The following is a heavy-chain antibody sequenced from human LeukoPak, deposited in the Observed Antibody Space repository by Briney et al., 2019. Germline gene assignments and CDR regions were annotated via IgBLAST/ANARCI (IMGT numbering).Heavy chain of an antibody. D-gene: IGHD6-19*01. CDR3: ARPILAGSGWYDFDY. CDR1: GGTFSSYA. CDR2: INPNSGGT. V-gene: IGHV1-2*04. Sequence: ASVKVSCKASGGTFSSYAISWVRQAPGQGLEWMGGINPNSGGTNYAQKFQGWVTMTRDTSISTAYMELSRLRSDDTAVYYCARPILAGSGWYDFDYWGQGTLVTVSS. J-gene: IGHJ4*02.